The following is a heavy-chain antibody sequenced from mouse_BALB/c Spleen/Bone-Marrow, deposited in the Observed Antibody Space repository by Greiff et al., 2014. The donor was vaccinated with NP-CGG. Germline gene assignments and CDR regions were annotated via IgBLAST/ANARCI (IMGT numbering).Heavy chain of an antibody. CDR2: IDPANGNT. J-gene: IGHJ2*01. Sequence: EVQLQQSGAELVKPGASVKLSCTASGFNIKDTYMHWVKQRPEQGLEWIGRIDPANGNTKYDPKFQGKATITADTSSNTAYLQLSSLTSEGTAVYYCAYGSSYDYFDYWGQGTTLTVSS. CDR3: AYGSSYDYFDY. V-gene: IGHV14-3*02. D-gene: IGHD1-1*01. CDR1: GFNIKDTY.